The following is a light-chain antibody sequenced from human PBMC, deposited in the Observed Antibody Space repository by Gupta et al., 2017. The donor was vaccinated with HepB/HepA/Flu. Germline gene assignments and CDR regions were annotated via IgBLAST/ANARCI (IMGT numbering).Light chain of an antibody. Sequence: DIQLTQSPSFLSASVGDRVTITCRASQGISRYLAWYQQKPGKAPKLLIYAASTLQSGVPSRFSGSGSGTEFALTISSLQPEEFATYYCQQLNSYRLTFGGGTKVEIK. J-gene: IGKJ4*01. CDR1: QGISRY. CDR2: AAS. CDR3: QQLNSYRLT. V-gene: IGKV1-9*01.